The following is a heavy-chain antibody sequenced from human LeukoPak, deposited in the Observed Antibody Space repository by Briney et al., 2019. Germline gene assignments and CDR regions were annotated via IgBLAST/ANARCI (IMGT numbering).Heavy chain of an antibody. CDR2: ISSDSSDI. V-gene: IGHV3-21*01. D-gene: IGHD3-22*01. Sequence: GGSLRLSCAASGFSFRSYTMNWVRQAPGKGLEWVSFISSDSSDIYYSDSLEGRFTISRDDAKNSLYLQMNSLRAEDTAVYYCARDGLGYYDTRGAFDIWGQGTMVTVSS. CDR1: GFSFRSYT. CDR3: ARDGLGYYDTRGAFDI. J-gene: IGHJ3*02.